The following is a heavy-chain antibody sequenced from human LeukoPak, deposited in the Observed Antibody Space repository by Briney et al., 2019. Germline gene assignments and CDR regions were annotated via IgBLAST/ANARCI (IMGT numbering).Heavy chain of an antibody. CDR3: ARVAGSNYYGAPYYFDY. Sequence: ASVKVSCKASGYTFTGYYMHWVRQAPGQGLEWMGWNNPNSGGTNYAQKFQGRVTMTRDTSISTAYMELSRLRSDDTAVYYCARVAGSNYYGAPYYFDYWGQGTLVTASS. D-gene: IGHD4-17*01. V-gene: IGHV1-2*02. J-gene: IGHJ4*02. CDR2: NNPNSGGT. CDR1: GYTFTGYY.